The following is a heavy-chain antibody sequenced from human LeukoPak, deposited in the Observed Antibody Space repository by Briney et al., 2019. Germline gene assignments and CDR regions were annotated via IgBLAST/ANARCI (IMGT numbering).Heavy chain of an antibody. CDR2: ISSSGSTI. CDR1: GVTCSSSE. Sequence: GGTLGISFETSGVTCSSSELNWVRQAPGKGLEWVSYISSSGSTIYYADSVKGRFTITRDNAKNSLYLQMNSLRAEETAVYYCARVHRGLGARGGVDYWGQGTLVTVSS. J-gene: IGHJ4*02. CDR3: ARVHRGLGARGGVDY. D-gene: IGHD3-16*01. V-gene: IGHV3-48*03.